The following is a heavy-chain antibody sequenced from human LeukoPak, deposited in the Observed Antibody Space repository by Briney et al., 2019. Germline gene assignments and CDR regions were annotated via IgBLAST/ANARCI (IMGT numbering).Heavy chain of an antibody. V-gene: IGHV3-64D*06. CDR1: GFTFSAYA. D-gene: IGHD6-19*01. CDR3: ARYSSGWYNL. J-gene: IGHJ4*02. CDR2: VSHNGGTT. Sequence: PGGSLRLSCSASGFTFSAYAMHWVRQAPGKGLEYVSAVSHNGGTTYYADSVKGRFAIFRDNSKNTVYLQMSSLRTDDTALYYCARYSSGWYNLWGQGTLVTVSS.